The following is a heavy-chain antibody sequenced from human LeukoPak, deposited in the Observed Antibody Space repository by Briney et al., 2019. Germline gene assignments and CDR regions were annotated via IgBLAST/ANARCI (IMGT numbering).Heavy chain of an antibody. J-gene: IGHJ3*01. V-gene: IGHV3-7*01. Sequence: GGSLRLSCAASGFTFRTYWMSWIRQTPGKEPEWVADINQDGSEEYYLQSVRGRFTVSRDNAQNAVFLQMTNLRADDTAVYYCARWKMELQRNAFDFWGQGTVVTVSS. CDR2: INQDGSEE. D-gene: IGHD1-26*01. CDR3: ARWKMELQRNAFDF. CDR1: GFTFRTYW.